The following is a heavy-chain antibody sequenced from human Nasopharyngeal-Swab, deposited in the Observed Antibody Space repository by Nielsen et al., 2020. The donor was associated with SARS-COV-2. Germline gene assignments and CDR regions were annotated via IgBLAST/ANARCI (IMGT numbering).Heavy chain of an antibody. J-gene: IGHJ4*02. CDR3: AKGPLIIVVDYYFDY. V-gene: IGHV3-53*01. Sequence: WIRQPPGKGLEWVSVIYSGSSTYYADSVKGRFTISRDNSKNTLYLRMNSLRAEDTAVYYCAKGPLIIVVDYYFDYWGQGTLVTVSS. CDR2: IYSGSST. D-gene: IGHD2-2*01.